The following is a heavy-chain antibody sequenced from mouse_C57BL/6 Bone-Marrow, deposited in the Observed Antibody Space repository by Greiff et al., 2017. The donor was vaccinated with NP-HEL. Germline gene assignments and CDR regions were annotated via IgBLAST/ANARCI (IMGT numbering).Heavy chain of an antibody. CDR2: IHPNSGST. D-gene: IGHD2-2*01. Sequence: QVHVKQPGAELVKPGASVKLSCKASGYTFTSYWMHWVKQRPGQGLEWIGMIHPNSGSTNYNEKFKSKATLTVDKSSSTAYMQLSSLTSEDSAVYYCARIGGYPYAMDYWGQGTSVTVSS. V-gene: IGHV1-64*01. J-gene: IGHJ4*01. CDR1: GYTFTSYW. CDR3: ARIGGYPYAMDY.